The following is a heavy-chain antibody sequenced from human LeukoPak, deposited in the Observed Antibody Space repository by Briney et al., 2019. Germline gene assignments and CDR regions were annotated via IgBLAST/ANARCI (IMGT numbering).Heavy chain of an antibody. CDR1: GFTFSSYG. V-gene: IGHV4-34*01. CDR3: ARLKGVWWLVRLYFDY. D-gene: IGHD6-19*01. CDR2: INHSGST. J-gene: IGHJ4*02. Sequence: GSLRLSCAASGFTFSSYGMHWIRQPPGKGLEWIGEINHSGSTNYNPSLKSRVTISVDTSKNQFSLKLSSVTAADTAVYYCARLKGVWWLVRLYFDYWGQGTLVTVSS.